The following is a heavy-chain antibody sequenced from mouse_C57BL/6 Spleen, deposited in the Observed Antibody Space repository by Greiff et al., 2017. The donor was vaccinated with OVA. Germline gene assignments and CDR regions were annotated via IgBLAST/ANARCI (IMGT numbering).Heavy chain of an antibody. CDR2: IYPGDGDT. D-gene: IGHD1-1*01. V-gene: IGHV1-82*01. CDR1: GYAFSSSW. J-gene: IGHJ4*01. CDR3: ARGRVYYGSSYDAMDY. Sequence: QVQLQQSGPELVKPGASVKISCKASGYAFSSSWMNWVKQTPGKGLEWIGRIYPGDGDTNYNGKFKGKATLTADKSSSTAYMQLSSLTSEDSAVYFCARGRVYYGSSYDAMDYWGQGTSGTVSS.